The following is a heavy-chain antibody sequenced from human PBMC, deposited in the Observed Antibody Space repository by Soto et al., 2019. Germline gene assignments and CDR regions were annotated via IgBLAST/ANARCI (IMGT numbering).Heavy chain of an antibody. J-gene: IGHJ4*02. V-gene: IGHV3-23*01. CDR2: ISGSGGST. D-gene: IGHD6-13*01. CDR1: GFTFSSYA. Sequence: EVQLLESGGGLVQPGGSLRLSCAASGFTFSSYAMSWVRQAPGKGLEWVSAISGSGGSTYYADSVKGRFTISRDNSKNTLYLQMNSLRAEDTAVYYCAKVGAYSSSWYRIRAYFYYWGQGTLVTGSS. CDR3: AKVGAYSSSWYRIRAYFYY.